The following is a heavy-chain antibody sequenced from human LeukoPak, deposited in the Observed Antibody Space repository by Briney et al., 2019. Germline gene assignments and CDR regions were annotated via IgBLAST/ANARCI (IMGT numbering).Heavy chain of an antibody. J-gene: IGHJ6*02. CDR3: ARPGYYDILTGRPEGPTYGMDV. CDR2: INTYNGNT. CDR1: GYTFNSYG. D-gene: IGHD3-9*01. V-gene: IGHV1-18*01. Sequence: ATVKVSCKASGYTFNSYGMNWVRQAPGQGLEWMGWINTYNGNTDYAQKVQGRVTMTTDTSTSTAYMELRSLRSDDTAVYYCARPGYYDILTGRPEGPTYGMDVWGQGTTVTVSS.